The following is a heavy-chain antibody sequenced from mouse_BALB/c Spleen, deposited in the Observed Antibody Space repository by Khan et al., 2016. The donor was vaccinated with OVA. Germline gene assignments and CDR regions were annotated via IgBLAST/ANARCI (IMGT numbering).Heavy chain of an antibody. CDR3: ASGGLLLRYPDCFDY. CDR1: GYSITSDYV. V-gene: IGHV3-2*02. CDR2: IPYSGST. D-gene: IGHD1-1*01. Sequence: VQLQQSGPGLLKPSQSLSLTCTATGYSITSDYVWNWIRQFPGNILERMAYIPYSGSTTYSPSFRSRITFTRDTSTNTFFLQLNSVTSEDTAAYYCASGGLLLRYPDCFDYWGQGTTLTVSS. J-gene: IGHJ2*01.